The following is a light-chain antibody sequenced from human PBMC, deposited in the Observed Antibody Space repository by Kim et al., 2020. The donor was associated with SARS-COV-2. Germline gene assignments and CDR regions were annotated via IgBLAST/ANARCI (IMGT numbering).Light chain of an antibody. V-gene: IGKV4-1*01. CDR2: WAS. CDR1: QTVFYSSNNKNR. CDR3: QQYFNTPIT. Sequence: DIVMTQSPDSLAVSLGERATINCKSSQTVFYSSNNKNRLAWYQQKPGQPPKLLIYWASTRESGVPDRFSGSGSGTDFTLTISSLQAEDVAVYYCQQYFNTPITFGQGTRLEIK. J-gene: IGKJ5*01.